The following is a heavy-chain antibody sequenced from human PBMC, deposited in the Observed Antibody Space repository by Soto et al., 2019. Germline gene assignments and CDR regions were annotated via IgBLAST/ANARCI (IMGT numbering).Heavy chain of an antibody. D-gene: IGHD1-26*01. CDR2: INTYSGKT. CDR3: ARGPGGATKPYYYYAMDV. V-gene: IGHV1-18*04. CDR1: GYTFNSHG. Sequence: QVHLVQSGGEVKKPGTSVKVSCKASGYTFNSHGISWVRQAPGQGFEWMGWINTYSGKTNYAQKFQGRVTMTTTTPTNTTYLELRSLRSGDTAVYYCARGPGGATKPYYYYAMDVWGQGTPITVSS. J-gene: IGHJ6*01.